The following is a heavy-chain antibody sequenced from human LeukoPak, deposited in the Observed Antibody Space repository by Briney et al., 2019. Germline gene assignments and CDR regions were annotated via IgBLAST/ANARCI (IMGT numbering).Heavy chain of an antibody. Sequence: ASVTVSFTCSGYTFTKYGISWVRQPPGQGRAGVGWISAYNGNTNYAQKLQGRVNMPTDTSTSSAYMELRSLRSDDVAVYYCARNGTIWPRGFDPWGHGTLVTVSS. J-gene: IGHJ5*02. CDR3: ARNGTIWPRGFDP. V-gene: IGHV1-18*03. CDR1: GYTFTKYG. CDR2: ISAYNGNT. D-gene: IGHD1-1*01.